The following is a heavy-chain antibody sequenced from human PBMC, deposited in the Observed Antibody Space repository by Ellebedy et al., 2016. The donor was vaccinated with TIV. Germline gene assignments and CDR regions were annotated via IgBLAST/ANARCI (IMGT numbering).Heavy chain of an antibody. D-gene: IGHD5-12*01. CDR1: GFTFSSHS. J-gene: IGHJ2*01. CDR2: MKGDGSSI. V-gene: IGHV3-74*01. CDR3: ARGGGYSFDSWWYPDV. Sequence: GGSLRLSXAASGFTFSSHSMHWVRQAPGKGLVWVSRMKGDGSSISYADSVKGRFTISRDDAKSSLYLQMNSLRAEDTAVYYCARGGGYSFDSWWYPDVWGRGTLVTVSS.